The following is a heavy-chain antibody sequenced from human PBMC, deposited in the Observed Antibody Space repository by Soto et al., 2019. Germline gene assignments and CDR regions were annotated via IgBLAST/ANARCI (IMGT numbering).Heavy chain of an antibody. CDR1: GGSFSGYY. D-gene: IGHD2-2*02. V-gene: IGHV4-34*01. CDR3: AIEAITYCSSTSCYRGCFDP. Sequence: QVQLQQWGAGLLKPSETLSLTCAVYGGSFSGYYWSWIRQPPGKGLEWIGEINHSGSTNYNPSLKSRVTISVDTSKNQFSLKLSSVTAADTAVYYCAIEAITYCSSTSCYRGCFDPCGQGTLVTVAS. J-gene: IGHJ5*02. CDR2: INHSGST.